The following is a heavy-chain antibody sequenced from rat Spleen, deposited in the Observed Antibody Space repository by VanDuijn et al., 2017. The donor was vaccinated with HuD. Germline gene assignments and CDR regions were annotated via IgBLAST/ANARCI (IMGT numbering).Heavy chain of an antibody. CDR1: GFTFSNYG. V-gene: IGHV5-29*01. D-gene: IGHD4-3*01. J-gene: IGHJ2*01. Sequence: EVQLVESGGGLVQPGRSMKLSCAASGFTFSNYGMAWVRQAPTKGLEWVATISYDGSSTYYRDSVKGRFTISRDNAKSTLYLQMDSLRSEDTATYYCAREYNSGSHYFDCWGQGVMVTVSS. CDR3: AREYNSGSHYFDC. CDR2: ISYDGSST.